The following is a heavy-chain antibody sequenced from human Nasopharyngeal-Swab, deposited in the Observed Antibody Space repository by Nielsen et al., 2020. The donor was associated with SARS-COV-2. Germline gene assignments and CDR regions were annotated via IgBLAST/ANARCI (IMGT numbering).Heavy chain of an antibody. D-gene: IGHD5-18*01. CDR2: INADKGDA. Sequence: ASVKVSCKASGSTFNGYAIHWVRQAPGQSLEWMGWINADKGDALYSQKFQDRITITRDTSASVAYMELSSLRSEDTATYYCARDPWGYKWYFDYWGQGTLVTVSS. CDR3: ARDPWGYKWYFDY. V-gene: IGHV1-3*01. J-gene: IGHJ4*02. CDR1: GSTFNGYA.